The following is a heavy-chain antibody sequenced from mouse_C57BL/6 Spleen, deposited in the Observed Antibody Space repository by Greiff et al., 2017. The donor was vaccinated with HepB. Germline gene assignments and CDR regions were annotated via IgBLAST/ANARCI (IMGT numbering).Heavy chain of an antibody. CDR1: GYTFTSYW. J-gene: IGHJ4*01. CDR3: ASKGAAQAPHAMDY. V-gene: IGHV1-59*01. D-gene: IGHD3-2*02. Sequence: QVQLQQPGAELVRPGTSVKLSCKASGYTFTSYWMHWVKQRPGQGLEWIGVIDPSDSYTNYNQKFKGKATLTVDTSSSTAYMQLSSLTSEDSAVYYCASKGAAQAPHAMDYWGQGTSVTVSS. CDR2: IDPSDSYT.